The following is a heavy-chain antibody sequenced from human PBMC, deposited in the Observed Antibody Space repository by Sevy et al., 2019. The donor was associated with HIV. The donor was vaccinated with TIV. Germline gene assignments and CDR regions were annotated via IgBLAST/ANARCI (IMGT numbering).Heavy chain of an antibody. J-gene: IGHJ4*02. V-gene: IGHV3-23*01. CDR2: ISPSGGST. Sequence: GGSLRLSCAASGFTFISYAMTWVRQAPGKGLEWVSAISPSGGSTYYADSVKGRFTISRDNSKNTVELQMKSLRVEDTALYYCAKEPISGYYWGQGILVTVSP. CDR1: GFTFISYA. D-gene: IGHD3-22*01. CDR3: AKEPISGYY.